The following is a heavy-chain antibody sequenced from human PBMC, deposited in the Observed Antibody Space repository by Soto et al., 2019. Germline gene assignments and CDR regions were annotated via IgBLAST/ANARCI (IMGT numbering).Heavy chain of an antibody. V-gene: IGHV3-33*06. CDR1: GFTFSSYG. CDR2: IWYDGSNK. Sequence: GGSLRLSCAASGFTFSSYGMHWVRQAPGKGLEWVAVIWYDGSNKYYADSVKGRFTISRDNSKNTLYLQMNSLRAEDTAIYYCTKDSHWAIISPTHDYWGQGTLVTVSS. J-gene: IGHJ4*02. D-gene: IGHD2-2*01. CDR3: TKDSHWAIISPTHDY.